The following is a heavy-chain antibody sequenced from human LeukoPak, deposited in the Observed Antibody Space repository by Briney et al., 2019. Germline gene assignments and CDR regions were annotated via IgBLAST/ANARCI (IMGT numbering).Heavy chain of an antibody. CDR2: ISAYNGNT. CDR3: ARDYYDSCDY. CDR1: GYTFGNYG. J-gene: IGHJ4*02. Sequence: ASVKVSCKASGYTFGNYGIGWVRQAPGQGLEWMGWISAYNGNTNYAQKLQGRVTMTTDTSTSTAYMELRSLRSDDTAVYYCARDYYDSCDYWGQGTLVTVSS. V-gene: IGHV1-18*01. D-gene: IGHD3-22*01.